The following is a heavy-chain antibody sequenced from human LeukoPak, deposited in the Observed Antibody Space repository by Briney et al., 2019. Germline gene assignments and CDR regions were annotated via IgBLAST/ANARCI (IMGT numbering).Heavy chain of an antibody. J-gene: IGHJ6*03. V-gene: IGHV3-74*01. Sequence: GGSLGLPCEASGFTLGRYWVNWVRQVPGKGLVWVSRINDDGAWTSYADSVKGRFTLSRDNSNNTVFLQMNSLRAEDTAVYFCVRAYYYFYMDVWGKGTTVTVSS. CDR1: GFTLGRYW. CDR3: VRAYYYFYMDV. CDR2: INDDGAWT.